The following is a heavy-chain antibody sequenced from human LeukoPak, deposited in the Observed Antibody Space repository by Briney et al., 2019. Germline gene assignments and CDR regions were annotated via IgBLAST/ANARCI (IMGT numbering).Heavy chain of an antibody. CDR1: GYSISSGYY. CDR3: ARHDYGDLFLWYFDL. J-gene: IGHJ2*01. Sequence: SETLSLTCAVSGYSISSGYYWGWIRQPPGKGLEWIGSIYHSGSTYYNPSLKSRVTISVDTSKNQFSLKLSSVTAADTAVYYCARHDYGDLFLWYFDLWGRGTLVTVSS. V-gene: IGHV4-38-2*01. D-gene: IGHD4-17*01. CDR2: IYHSGST.